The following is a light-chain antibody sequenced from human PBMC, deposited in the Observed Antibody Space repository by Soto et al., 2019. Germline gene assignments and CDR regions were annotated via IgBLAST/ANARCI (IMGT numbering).Light chain of an antibody. CDR3: QQYGSSPGT. J-gene: IGKJ5*01. Sequence: EIVLTQSPGPLSLSPGERASLSCRASQSVSSSYLAWYHQKPGQAPRLLIYGASSRATGIPDRFSGSGSGTDFNLTISRLETEEFAVYYCQQYGSSPGTFGQGTRHEIK. CDR2: GAS. CDR1: QSVSSSY. V-gene: IGKV3-20*01.